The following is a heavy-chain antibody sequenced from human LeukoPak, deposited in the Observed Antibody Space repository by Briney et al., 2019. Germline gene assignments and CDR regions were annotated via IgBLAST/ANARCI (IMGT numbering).Heavy chain of an antibody. V-gene: IGHV4-4*07. CDR1: GGSISIYY. D-gene: IGHD3-3*01. CDR3: ARGYDFWSGPYWYFDL. J-gene: IGHJ2*01. Sequence: KTSETLSLTCTVSGGSISIYYWSWIRQPAGKGLEWIGRIYTSGSTNYNPSLKSRVTISVDKSKNQFSLKLSSVTAADTAVYYCARGYDFWSGPYWYFDLWGRGTLVTVSS. CDR2: IYTSGST.